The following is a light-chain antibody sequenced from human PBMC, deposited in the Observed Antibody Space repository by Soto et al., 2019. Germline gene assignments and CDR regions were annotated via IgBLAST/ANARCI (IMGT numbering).Light chain of an antibody. Sequence: QSVLTQPASVSGSPGQSITISCTGTGSDVGAYDYVSWYQQHPGKPPKLIIFEVINRPSGVSSRFSGSRSGNTASLTISGLQAEDEADYYCSSYATMSTKVFGTGTKVTV. CDR3: SSYATMSTKV. V-gene: IGLV2-14*01. CDR1: GSDVGAYDY. CDR2: EVI. J-gene: IGLJ1*01.